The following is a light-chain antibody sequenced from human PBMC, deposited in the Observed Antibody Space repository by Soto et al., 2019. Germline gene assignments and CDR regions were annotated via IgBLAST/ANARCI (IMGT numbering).Light chain of an antibody. CDR2: GAS. V-gene: IGKV3-15*01. CDR1: QSVSSSY. J-gene: IGKJ1*01. CDR3: QQYYNWPRT. Sequence: EIVLTQSPGTLSLSPGERATLSCRASQSVSSSYLAWYQQKPGQAPRLIIYGASTRATGIPDRFSGSGSGTEFTLSISSLQSEDVAVYYCQQYYNWPRTFGQGTKVDIK.